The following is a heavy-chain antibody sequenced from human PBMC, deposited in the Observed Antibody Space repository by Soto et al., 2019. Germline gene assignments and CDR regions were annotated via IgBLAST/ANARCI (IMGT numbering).Heavy chain of an antibody. V-gene: IGHV5-51*01. J-gene: IGHJ5*02. D-gene: IGHD2-2*01. Sequence: PGESLQISCKGSGYSFTSYWIGWVRQMPGKGLEWMGIIYPGDSDTRYSPSFQGQVTISADKSISTAYLQWSSLKASDTAMYYCARRYCSSTSCYGRATGLEGNWFDPWGQGTLVTVSS. CDR2: IYPGDSDT. CDR3: ARRYCSSTSCYGRATGLEGNWFDP. CDR1: GYSFTSYW.